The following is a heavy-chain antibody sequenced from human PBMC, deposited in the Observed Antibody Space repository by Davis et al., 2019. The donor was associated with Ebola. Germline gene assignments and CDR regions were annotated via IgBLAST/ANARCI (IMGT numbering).Heavy chain of an antibody. CDR1: GYTFTSYG. Sequence: VSVKVSCKASGYTFTSYGISWVRQAPGQGLEWMGRINPNSGGTNYAQKFQGRVTMTRDTSISTAYMELSRLRSDDTAVYYCAREGYYGSGSYAGDYWGQGTLVTVSS. V-gene: IGHV1-2*06. CDR2: INPNSGGT. J-gene: IGHJ4*02. D-gene: IGHD3-10*01. CDR3: AREGYYGSGSYAGDY.